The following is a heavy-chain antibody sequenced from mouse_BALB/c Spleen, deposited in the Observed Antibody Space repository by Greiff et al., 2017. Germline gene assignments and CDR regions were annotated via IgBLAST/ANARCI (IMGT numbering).Heavy chain of an antibody. CDR3: ARGLRKVDY. J-gene: IGHJ2*01. CDR1: GFTFTDYY. Sequence: EVLLVESGGGLVQPGGSLRLSCATSGFTFTDYYMSWVRQPPGKALEWLGFIRNKDNGYTTEYSASVKGRFTISRYNSQSYLYLQMNTLRAEDSATYYRARGLRKVDYWGQGTTLTVSS. V-gene: IGHV7-3*02. D-gene: IGHD1-1*01. CDR2: IRNKDNGYTT.